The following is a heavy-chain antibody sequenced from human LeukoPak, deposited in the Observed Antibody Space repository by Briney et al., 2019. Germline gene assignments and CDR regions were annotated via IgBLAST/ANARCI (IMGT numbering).Heavy chain of an antibody. CDR1: GFTFSSYG. Sequence: PGGSLRLSCAASGFTFSSYGMHWVRQAPGKGLEWVAVISYDGSNKYYADSVKGRFTTSRDNSKNTLYLQMNSLRAEDTAVYYCARGDSSGWPAFFDYWGQGTLVTVSS. CDR3: ARGDSSGWPAFFDY. V-gene: IGHV3-30*03. CDR2: ISYDGSNK. D-gene: IGHD6-19*01. J-gene: IGHJ4*02.